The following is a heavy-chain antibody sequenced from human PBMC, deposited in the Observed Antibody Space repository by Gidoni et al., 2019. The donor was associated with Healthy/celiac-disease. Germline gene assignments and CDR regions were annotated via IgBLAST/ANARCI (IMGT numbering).Heavy chain of an antibody. CDR1: GYPFTVYY. J-gene: IGHJ5*02. Sequence: QVPLVQSGAEVKQPGASVQVSCKASGYPFTVYYMHWVRQAPGQGLEWMGRINPNSGGTNYAQKFQGRGTMTRDTSISTAYMELSRLRSDDTAVYYCARDLAVAVAATLRFDPWGQGTLVTVSS. CDR3: ARDLAVAVAATLRFDP. CDR2: INPNSGGT. V-gene: IGHV1-2*06. D-gene: IGHD2-15*01.